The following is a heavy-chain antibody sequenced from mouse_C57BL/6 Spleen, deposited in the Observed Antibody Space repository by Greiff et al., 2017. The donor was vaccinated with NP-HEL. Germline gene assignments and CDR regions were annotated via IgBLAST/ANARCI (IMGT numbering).Heavy chain of an antibody. CDR3: ARKEDTDYYAMDY. CDR2: ISSGSSTI. Sequence: EVKLVESGGGLVKPGGSLKLSCAASGFTFSDYGMHWVRQAPEKGLEWVAYISSGSSTIYYADTVKGRFTISRDNAKNTLFLQMTSLRSEDTAMYYCARKEDTDYYAMDYWGQGTSVTVSS. CDR1: GFTFSDYG. J-gene: IGHJ4*01. V-gene: IGHV5-17*01. D-gene: IGHD5-1-1*01.